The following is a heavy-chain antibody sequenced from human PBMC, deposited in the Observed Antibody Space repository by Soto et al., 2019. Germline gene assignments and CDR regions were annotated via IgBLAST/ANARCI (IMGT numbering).Heavy chain of an antibody. D-gene: IGHD3-16*02. Sequence: SGKVSCKASGGTFSSYAISWVRQAPGQGLEWMGGIIPIFGTANYAQKFQGRVTISVDKSKNQFSLKLSSVTAADTAVYYCARDPYYDYVWGSYPQGAFDIWGQGTMVTVSS. CDR3: ARDPYYDYVWGSYPQGAFDI. CDR1: GGTFSSYA. V-gene: IGHV1-69*06. CDR2: IIPIFGTA. J-gene: IGHJ3*02.